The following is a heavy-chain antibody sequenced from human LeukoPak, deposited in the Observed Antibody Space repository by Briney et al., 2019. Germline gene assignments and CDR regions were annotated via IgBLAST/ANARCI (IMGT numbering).Heavy chain of an antibody. CDR1: GFTFSSYG. CDR2: IQYDGSIE. Sequence: PGGSLGLSCTASGFTFSSYGMHWVRQAPGRGLEWVAAIQYDGSIEYYADSVKGRFTISRDQSKNTLFLQVNSLRAEDTAVYYCVRGPHIAATSYWGQGTLVTVSS. D-gene: IGHD6-25*01. CDR3: VRGPHIAATSY. J-gene: IGHJ4*02. V-gene: IGHV3-33*01.